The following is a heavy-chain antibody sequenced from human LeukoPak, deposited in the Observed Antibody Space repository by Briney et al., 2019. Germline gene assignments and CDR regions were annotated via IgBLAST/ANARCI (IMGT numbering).Heavy chain of an antibody. CDR3: ARGSGAAVAGTSFDY. CDR1: GYTFTSYG. J-gene: IGHJ4*02. D-gene: IGHD6-19*01. Sequence: GASVKVSCKASGYTFTSYGISWVRQAPGQGLEWMGWISAYNGNTNYAQKLQGRVTMTTDTSTSTAYMEPRSLRSDDTAVYYCARGSGAAVAGTSFDYWGQGTLVTVSS. CDR2: ISAYNGNT. V-gene: IGHV1-18*01.